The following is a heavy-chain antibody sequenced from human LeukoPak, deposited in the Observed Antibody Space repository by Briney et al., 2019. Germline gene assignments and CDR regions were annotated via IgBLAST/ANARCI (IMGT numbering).Heavy chain of an antibody. D-gene: IGHD2-15*01. J-gene: IGHJ4*02. Sequence: GVSLRLSCAASGFTSSSYAMSWFRQAPGKGLEGVSAISGSRGSTYYADSVKGRFTISRDNSKNTLYLQMNSLRAEDAAVYYCAKAPLLQQCSGGSCYPYYFDCWGQGTLVTVSS. CDR1: GFTSSSYA. CDR2: ISGSRGST. CDR3: AKAPLLQQCSGGSCYPYYFDC. V-gene: IGHV3-23*01.